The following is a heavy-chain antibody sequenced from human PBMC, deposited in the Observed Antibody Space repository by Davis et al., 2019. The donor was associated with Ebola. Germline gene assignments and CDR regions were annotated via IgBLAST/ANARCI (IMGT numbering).Heavy chain of an antibody. Sequence: GGSLRLSCAASGFTFSSYSMNWVRQAPGKGLEWVSSISSSSSYIYYADSVKGRFTISRDNAKNTLYLQMDSLRADDTAVFYCARGGGNVFDYWGQGALVTVSS. CDR2: ISSSSSYI. D-gene: IGHD4-23*01. J-gene: IGHJ4*02. V-gene: IGHV3-21*01. CDR3: ARGGGNVFDY. CDR1: GFTFSSYS.